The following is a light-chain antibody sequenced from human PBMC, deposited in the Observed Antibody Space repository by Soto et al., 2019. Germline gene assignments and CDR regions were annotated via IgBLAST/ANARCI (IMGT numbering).Light chain of an antibody. CDR1: QSVSSSY. J-gene: IGKJ2*01. CDR2: GAS. V-gene: IGKV3-20*01. Sequence: EIVLTQSPGTLSLSPGERGTLSCRASQSVSSSYLAWYQQKPGQAPRLLIYGASSRATGIPDRFSGSGSGTDFTLTISRLEPDDFAVYYCQQYCCSPMYTFGQGTKLEIK. CDR3: QQYCCSPMYT.